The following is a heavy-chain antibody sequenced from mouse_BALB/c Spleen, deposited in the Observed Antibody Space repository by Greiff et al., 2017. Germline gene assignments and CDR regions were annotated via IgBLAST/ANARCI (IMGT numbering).Heavy chain of an antibody. J-gene: IGHJ2*01. V-gene: IGHV1S81*02. CDR1: GFTFSSSY. Sequence: VQLQQSGAELVKPGASVKLSCKTSGFTFSSSYISWLKQKPGQGLEWIGGINPSNGGTNFNEKFKSKATLTVDKSSSTAYMQLSSLTSEDSAVYYCTRWGYYFDYWGQGTTLTVSS. CDR3: TRWGYYFDY. CDR2: INPSNGGT.